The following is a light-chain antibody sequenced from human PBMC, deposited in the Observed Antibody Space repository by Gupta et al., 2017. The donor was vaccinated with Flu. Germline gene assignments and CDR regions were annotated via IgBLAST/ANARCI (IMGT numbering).Light chain of an antibody. CDR1: SGHSTYA. CDR3: QTWGTDINWV. V-gene: IGLV4-69*01. J-gene: IGLJ3*02. Sequence: VLTQSPSASASLGCSVKLTCTLTSGHSTYAVAWHQQQPGRGPRFLMVLNTDGSQTKGDGIPDRFSGSGSGTARSLTISSLQADDEAEYYCQTWGTDINWVFGGGTKLNVV. CDR2: LNTDGSQ.